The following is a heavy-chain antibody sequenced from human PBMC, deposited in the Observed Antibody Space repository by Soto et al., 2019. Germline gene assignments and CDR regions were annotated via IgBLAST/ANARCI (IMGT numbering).Heavy chain of an antibody. J-gene: IGHJ6*02. Sequence: ASVKVSCKASGYTFTNYGFSWVRQAPGQGLEWMGWISGYNGNTKYAEKFQGRVTMTTDTPTSTAHMELRSLRSDDTAVYYCAREGQAPYYYYGMDVWGQGTAVTVSS. CDR1: GYTFTNYG. V-gene: IGHV1-18*01. CDR2: ISGYNGNT. CDR3: AREGQAPYYYYGMDV.